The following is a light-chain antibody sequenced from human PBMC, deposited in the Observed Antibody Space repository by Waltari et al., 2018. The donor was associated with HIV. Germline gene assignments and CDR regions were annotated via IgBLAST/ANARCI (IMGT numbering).Light chain of an antibody. J-gene: IGKJ5*01. V-gene: IGKV2-28*01. CDR3: MQGLQTPGVT. CDR1: RSLRDTNGYYY. Sequence: DTVMNTSSLSLPVPAGEPASSSCGSSRSLRDTNGYYYLDWYLQKPAQSAQLLIYLGSNRASGVPDRFSGSGSGTDFTLKISRVEAEDIGVYYCMQGLQTPGVTFGQGTRLDIK. CDR2: LGS.